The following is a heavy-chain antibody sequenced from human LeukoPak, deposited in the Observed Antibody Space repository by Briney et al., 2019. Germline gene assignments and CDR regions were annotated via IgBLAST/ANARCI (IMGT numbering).Heavy chain of an antibody. CDR3: ARVVGASNFDY. Sequence: GGSLRLSCAASGFTFSSFAMSWVRQAPGQGLEWVSAISDNSGNTYYADSVKGRFTISRDNSENSLYLQMNSLRAEDTAVYYCARVVGASNFDYWGQGTLVTVSS. CDR1: GFTFSSFA. V-gene: IGHV3-23*01. D-gene: IGHD1-26*01. CDR2: ISDNSGNT. J-gene: IGHJ4*02.